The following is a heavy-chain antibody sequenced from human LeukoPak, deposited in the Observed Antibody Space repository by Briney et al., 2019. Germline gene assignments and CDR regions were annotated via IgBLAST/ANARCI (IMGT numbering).Heavy chain of an antibody. V-gene: IGHV3-11*04. J-gene: IGHJ4*02. Sequence: PGGSLRLSCAASGFTFSDYYMNWVRQAPGKGLEWISYIVPSGTIMKYADSVRGRFTISRDNSKNTLCLQMNSLRAEDTAVYYCARGVAVAGTSCDYWGQGTLVTVSS. CDR2: IVPSGTIM. CDR1: GFTFSDYY. D-gene: IGHD6-19*01. CDR3: ARGVAVAGTSCDY.